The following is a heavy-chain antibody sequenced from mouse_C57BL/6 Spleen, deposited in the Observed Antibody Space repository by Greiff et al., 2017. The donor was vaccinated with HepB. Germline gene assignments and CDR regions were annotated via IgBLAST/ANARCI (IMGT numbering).Heavy chain of an antibody. CDR2: IYPGSGST. CDR3: ANYGSSYHYAMDY. J-gene: IGHJ4*01. Sequence: QVQLQQPGAELVKPGASVKMSCKASGYTFTSYWITWVKQRPGQGLEWIGDIYPGSGSTNYNEKFKSKATLTVDTSSSTAYMQLSSLTSEDSAVYYCANYGSSYHYAMDYWGQGTSVTVSS. D-gene: IGHD1-1*01. CDR1: GYTFTSYW. V-gene: IGHV1-55*01.